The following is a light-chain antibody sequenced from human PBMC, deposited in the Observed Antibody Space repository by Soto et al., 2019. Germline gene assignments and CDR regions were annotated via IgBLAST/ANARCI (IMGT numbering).Light chain of an antibody. CDR3: QKYNSAPLT. CDR2: ATS. Sequence: GDRVTITCRASQGIAPYLAWFQQKPGKVPKLLIYATSTLQSGVPSRFSGSGSGTDFTFTISSLQPEDVGTYYCQKYNSAPLTFGGGTKVEIK. V-gene: IGKV1-27*01. J-gene: IGKJ4*01. CDR1: QGIAPY.